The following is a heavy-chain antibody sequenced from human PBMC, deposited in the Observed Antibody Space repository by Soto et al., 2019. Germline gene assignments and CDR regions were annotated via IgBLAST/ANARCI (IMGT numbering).Heavy chain of an antibody. CDR3: ASSRNYYDSSGSFMF. D-gene: IGHD3-22*01. CDR2: ISAYNGNT. CDR1: GYTFTSYG. Sequence: ASVKVSCKAPGYTFTSYGISWVRQAPGQGLEWMGWISAYNGNTNYAQKLQGRVTMTTDTSTSTAYMELRSLRSDDTAVYYCASSRNYYDSSGSFMFWGQGTLVTVSS. V-gene: IGHV1-18*01. J-gene: IGHJ4*02.